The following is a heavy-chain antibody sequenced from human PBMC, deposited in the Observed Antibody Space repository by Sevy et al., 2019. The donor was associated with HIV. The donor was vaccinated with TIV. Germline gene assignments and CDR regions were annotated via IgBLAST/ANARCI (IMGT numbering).Heavy chain of an antibody. CDR3: VRGKLGATIEDKSFDY. V-gene: IGHV4-34*01. Sequence: SETLSLTCAVYGGTFSGHYWSWIRQPPGKRLEWIGQINHSGGTNYNPSLKSRVTISADTSKNQFSLKLTSVTAADTAVYYCVRGKLGATIEDKSFDYSGRGTMVTVSS. D-gene: IGHD1-26*01. CDR1: GGTFSGHY. CDR2: INHSGGT. J-gene: IGHJ4*02.